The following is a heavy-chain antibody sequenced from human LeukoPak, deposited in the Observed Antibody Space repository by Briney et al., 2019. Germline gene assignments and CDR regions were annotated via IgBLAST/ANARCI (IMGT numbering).Heavy chain of an antibody. CDR2: ISHSGST. CDR1: GGSSSGYY. Sequence: KSSETLSLTCGVYGGSSSGYYWSWIRQPPGRGLEWIGEISHSGSTDYTPSLKSRVTISVDTSKNQFSLNLTSVTAADTAVYYCARGFSYGPLDSWGQGTLVTVSS. CDR3: ARGFSYGPLDS. D-gene: IGHD5-18*01. J-gene: IGHJ4*02. V-gene: IGHV4-34*01.